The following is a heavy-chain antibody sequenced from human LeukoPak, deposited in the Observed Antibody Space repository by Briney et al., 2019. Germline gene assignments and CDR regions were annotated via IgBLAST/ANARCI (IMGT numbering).Heavy chain of an antibody. D-gene: IGHD2-21*02. CDR2: ISASGGST. V-gene: IGHV3-23*01. Sequence: GGSLRLSCAASGFTFSNYAMSWVRQAPGKGLEWVSGISASGGSTYYADSVRGRFTISRDNSKNTLFLQMSRLRADDTAVYYCAKALENCGGDCAQYYFDYWGQGTLVTVSS. CDR3: AKALENCGGDCAQYYFDY. CDR1: GFTFSNYA. J-gene: IGHJ4*02.